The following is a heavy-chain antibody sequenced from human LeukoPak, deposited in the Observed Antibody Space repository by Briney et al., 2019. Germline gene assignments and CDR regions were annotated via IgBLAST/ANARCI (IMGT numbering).Heavy chain of an antibody. CDR2: INPSGGST. Sequence: ASVKVSCKASGYTFTSYYMHWVRQAPGQGLEWMGIINPSGGSTSYAQKPQGRVTMTTDTSTSTAYMELRSLRSDDTAVYYCARDQGSRYCSGGSCYSDYWGQGTLVTVSS. V-gene: IGHV1-46*01. CDR3: ARDQGSRYCSGGSCYSDY. CDR1: GYTFTSYY. D-gene: IGHD2-15*01. J-gene: IGHJ4*02.